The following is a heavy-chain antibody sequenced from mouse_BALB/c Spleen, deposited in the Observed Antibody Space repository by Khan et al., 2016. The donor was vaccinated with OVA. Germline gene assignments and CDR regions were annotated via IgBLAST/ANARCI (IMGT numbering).Heavy chain of an antibody. J-gene: IGHJ3*01. CDR3: ARNPFAY. CDR2: IDPYDSET. Sequence: QVQLQQSGAELVRPGASVKLSCEASGYTFTSYWMNWVKQSPEQGLEWIGRIDPYDSETHYTQNFKDKAILTVDKSSSTAYMQLSSLTSEDYAVYYGARNPFAYWGQGTLVTVSA. CDR1: GYTFTSYW. V-gene: IGHV1-52*01.